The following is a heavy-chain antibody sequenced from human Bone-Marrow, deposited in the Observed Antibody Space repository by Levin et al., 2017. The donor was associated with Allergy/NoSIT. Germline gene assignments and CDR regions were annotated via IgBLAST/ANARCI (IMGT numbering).Heavy chain of an antibody. CDR1: GGSIINTSYY. CDR2: LYYSGTT. V-gene: IGHV4-39*01. D-gene: IGHD5-24*01. J-gene: IGHJ6*03. Sequence: SQTLSLTCTVSGGSIINTSYYWGWIRQPPGKGLEWIGTLYYSGTTYYKPSLWSRVTISVDTSKNQFSLRLTSWTAADTAVYYCASGPADAYHMDVWGTGTTVTVSS. CDR3: ASGPADAYHMDV.